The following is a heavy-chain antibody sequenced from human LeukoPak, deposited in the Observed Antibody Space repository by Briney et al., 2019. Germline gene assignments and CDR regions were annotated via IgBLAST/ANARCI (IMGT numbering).Heavy chain of an antibody. CDR2: IYYSGST. Sequence: SETLSLTCTVSGYSISSSSYYWGWIRQPPGKGLEWIGSIYYSGSTYYNPSLKSRVTISVDTSKNQFSLKLSSVTAADTAVYYCARDPAAGKNWFDPWGQGTLVTVSS. J-gene: IGHJ5*02. D-gene: IGHD6-13*01. V-gene: IGHV4-39*07. CDR3: ARDPAAGKNWFDP. CDR1: GYSISSSSYY.